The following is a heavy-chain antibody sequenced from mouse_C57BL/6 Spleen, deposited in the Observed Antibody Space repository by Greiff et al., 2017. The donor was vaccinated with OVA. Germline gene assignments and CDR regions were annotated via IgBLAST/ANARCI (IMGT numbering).Heavy chain of an antibody. V-gene: IGHV1-76*01. D-gene: IGHD2-5*01. CDR1: GYTFTDYY. CDR2: IYPGSGNT. J-gene: IGHJ1*03. Sequence: QVQLQQSGAELVRPGASVKLSCKASGYTFTDYYINWVKQRPGQGLEWIARIYPGSGNTYYNEKFKGKATLTAEKSSSTAYMQLSSLTSEDSAVYFCAILYSNYGYFDVWGTGTTVTVSS. CDR3: AILYSNYGYFDV.